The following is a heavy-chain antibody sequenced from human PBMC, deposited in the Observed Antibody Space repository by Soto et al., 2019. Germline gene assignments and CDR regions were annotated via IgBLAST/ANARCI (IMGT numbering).Heavy chain of an antibody. Sequence: GGSLRLSCAASGFTFSSYAMSWVRQAPGRGLEWVSTISGADSSTYYADSVKGRFTISRDNSKNTLYLQTNSLRAENTAVYYCAKDHFVFGLSGTMDVWGQGTTVTVSS. J-gene: IGHJ6*02. V-gene: IGHV3-23*01. CDR1: GFTFSSYA. CDR3: AKDHFVFGLSGTMDV. CDR2: ISGADSST. D-gene: IGHD3-3*02.